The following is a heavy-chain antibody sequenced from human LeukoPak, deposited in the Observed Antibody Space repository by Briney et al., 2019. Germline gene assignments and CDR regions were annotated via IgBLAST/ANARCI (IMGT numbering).Heavy chain of an antibody. CDR1: GGSFSGYY. V-gene: IGHV4-34*01. J-gene: IGHJ5*02. D-gene: IGHD3-3*01. Sequence: PSETLSLTCAVYGGSFSGYYWSWIRQPPGKGLEWIGEINHSGSTNYNPSLKSRVTISVDTSKNQFSPKLSSVTAADTAVYYCARDLTIFGVARFDPWGQGTLVTVSS. CDR3: ARDLTIFGVARFDP. CDR2: INHSGST.